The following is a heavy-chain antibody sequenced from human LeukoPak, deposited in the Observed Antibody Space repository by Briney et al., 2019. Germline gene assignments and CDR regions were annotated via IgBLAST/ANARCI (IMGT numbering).Heavy chain of an antibody. J-gene: IGHJ5*02. V-gene: IGHV4-59*01. CDR2: IYYSGST. CDR3: ARGSYDFWTGPHPFDP. CDR1: GGSISSYY. D-gene: IGHD3-3*01. Sequence: SETLSLTCTVSGGSISSYYWSWIRQPPGKGLEWIGYIYYSGSTNHNPSLKSRVTISVDTSKNQFSLKLSSVAAADTAVYYCARGSYDFWTGPHPFDPWGQGTLVTVSS.